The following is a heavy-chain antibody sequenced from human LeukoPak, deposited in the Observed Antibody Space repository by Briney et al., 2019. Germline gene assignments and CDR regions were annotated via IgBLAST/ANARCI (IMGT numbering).Heavy chain of an antibody. Sequence: PGGSLRLSRAASGFTFSSYAMSWVRQAPGKGLEWVSAISGSGGSTYYADSVKGRFTISRDNSKNTLYLQMNSLRAEDTAVYYCAKEEAFLKWELLRDWGQGTLVTVSS. CDR1: GFTFSSYA. D-gene: IGHD1-26*01. V-gene: IGHV3-23*01. J-gene: IGHJ4*02. CDR2: ISGSGGST. CDR3: AKEEAFLKWELLRD.